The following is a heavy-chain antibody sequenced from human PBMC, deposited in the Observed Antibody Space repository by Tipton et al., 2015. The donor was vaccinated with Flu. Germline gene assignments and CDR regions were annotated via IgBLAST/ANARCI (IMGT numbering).Heavy chain of an antibody. CDR1: GYSISSGFY. D-gene: IGHD5-24*01. J-gene: IGHJ4*02. CDR3: ARGDGYNFDY. CDR2: TYHSGST. V-gene: IGHV4-38-2*02. Sequence: TLSLTCTVSGYSISSGFYWGWIRQPPGKGLEWIGNTYHSGSTFYNPSLKSRVTISVDTSRNQFSLKLSSVTAADTAVYYCARGDGYNFDYWGQGTLVTVSS.